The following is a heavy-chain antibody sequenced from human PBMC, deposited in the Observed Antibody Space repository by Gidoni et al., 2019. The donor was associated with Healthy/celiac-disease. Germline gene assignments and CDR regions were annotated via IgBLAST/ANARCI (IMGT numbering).Heavy chain of an antibody. J-gene: IGHJ6*02. CDR3: ARRRIPFLSGRYYYGLDV. V-gene: IGHV4-34*01. CDR1: GWSFSGYY. Sequence: QVQLQQWGAGLLKPSETLSLSCAVYGWSFSGYYRTWIRQPPGKGLEWIGEINHSGSTNSNLSLKSRVTISVDSSKNQFSLQLSSVTAADTAVYYCARRRIPFLSGRYYYGLDVWGQGTTVTVSS. D-gene: IGHD3-3*01. CDR2: INHSGST.